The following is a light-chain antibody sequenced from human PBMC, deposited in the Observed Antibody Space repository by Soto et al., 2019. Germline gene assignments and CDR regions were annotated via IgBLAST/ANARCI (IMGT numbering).Light chain of an antibody. V-gene: IGKV3-20*01. CDR2: GAS. CDR1: QSVRSNY. Sequence: VVLTQSPGALSLSPGERATLSCRASQSVRSNYLAWYQQQPGQAPRLLIFGASTRATGIPDRFSGSGSGTDFTLTISRLEPKDSAVYICHQYGYGADTFGQGTRLEIK. J-gene: IGKJ2*01. CDR3: HQYGYGADT.